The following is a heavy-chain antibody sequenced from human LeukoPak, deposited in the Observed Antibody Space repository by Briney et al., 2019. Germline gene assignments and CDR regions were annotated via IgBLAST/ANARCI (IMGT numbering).Heavy chain of an antibody. CDR2: IYSGGST. CDR3: AKRSPSSSGYDFDY. J-gene: IGHJ4*02. Sequence: GGSLRPSCVASGFTVSSNYMSWVRQAPGKGLEWVSVIYSGGSTYYADSVKGRFTISRDNSKNTLFLQMNSLRAEDTAVYYCAKRSPSSSGYDFDYWGQGTLVTVSS. CDR1: GFTVSSNY. V-gene: IGHV3-53*01. D-gene: IGHD3-22*01.